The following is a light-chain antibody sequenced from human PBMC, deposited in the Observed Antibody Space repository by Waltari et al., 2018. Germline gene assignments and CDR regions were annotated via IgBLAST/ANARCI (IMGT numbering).Light chain of an antibody. V-gene: IGLV3-21*04. J-gene: IGLJ3*02. CDR3: QVWDGSSEHVV. CDR2: DDS. Sequence: SYVLTQPPSVSVAPGMTATITCAGHNLGTKSVHWYQQRPGQAPLLVIYDDSDRPSGIPERFSGSNSGTPATLAISRVEAGDEADYYCQVWDGSSEHVVFGGGTRLTVL. CDR1: NLGTKS.